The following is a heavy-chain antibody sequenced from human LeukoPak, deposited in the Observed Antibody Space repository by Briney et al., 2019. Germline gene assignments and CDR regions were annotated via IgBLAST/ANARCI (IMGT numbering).Heavy chain of an antibody. J-gene: IGHJ4*02. D-gene: IGHD3-10*01. CDR2: ISYDGNNK. Sequence: GGSLRLSCGASGFTFSSFGMHWVRQAPGKGLEWVAVISYDGNNKYYVDSVKGRFTISRDNSKNTLSLQMNSLRAEDTAVYYCVKGDYYGSVLPFDYRGQGTLVTVSS. V-gene: IGHV3-30*18. CDR1: GFTFSSFG. CDR3: VKGDYYGSVLPFDY.